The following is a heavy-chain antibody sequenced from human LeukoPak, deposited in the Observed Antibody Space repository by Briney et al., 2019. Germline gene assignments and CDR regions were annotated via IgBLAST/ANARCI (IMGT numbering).Heavy chain of an antibody. CDR2: IYYSGST. CDR3: ARDNRWFGELAFDY. CDR1: GGSISSSSYY. J-gene: IGHJ4*02. D-gene: IGHD3-10*01. V-gene: IGHV4-39*07. Sequence: SETLSVTCTVSGGSISSSSYYWGWIRQPPGKGLEWIGSIYYSGSTYYNPSLKSRVTISVDTSKNQFSLKLSSVTAADTAVYYCARDNRWFGELAFDYWGQGTLVTVSS.